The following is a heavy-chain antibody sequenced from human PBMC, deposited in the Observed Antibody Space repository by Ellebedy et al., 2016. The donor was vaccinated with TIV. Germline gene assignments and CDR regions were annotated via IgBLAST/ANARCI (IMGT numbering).Heavy chain of an antibody. CDR1: GFTFRSYW. CDR3: AREVNTDVAAELDS. CDR2: IDRDGRAT. D-gene: IGHD5-18*01. J-gene: IGHJ4*02. V-gene: IGHV3-7*01. Sequence: PGGSLRLSCAGSGFTFRSYWMSRVRQAPGKGLEWVANIDRDGRATFYVDSVKGRFTVSRDNAKDSLYLQMNALRVEDTAVYYCAREVNTDVAAELDSWGQGTLVIVSS.